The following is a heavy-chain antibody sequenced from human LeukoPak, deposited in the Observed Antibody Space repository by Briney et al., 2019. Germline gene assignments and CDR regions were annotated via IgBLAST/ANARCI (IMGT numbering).Heavy chain of an antibody. J-gene: IGHJ4*02. CDR2: ITSSSKTT. CDR1: GFTFRSYS. CDR3: ARGAGYNYPYYFDY. Sequence: GGSLRLSCAASGFTFRSYSMNWVRQAPGKGLEWISYITSSSKTTYYAGSVKGRFTISRDNAKNTLYLQMNSLRAEDTAVYYCARGAGYNYPYYFDYWGQGTLVTVSS. V-gene: IGHV3-48*01. D-gene: IGHD5-24*01.